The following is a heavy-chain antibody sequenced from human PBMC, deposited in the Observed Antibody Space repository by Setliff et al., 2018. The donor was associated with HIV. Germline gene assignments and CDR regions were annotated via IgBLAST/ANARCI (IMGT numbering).Heavy chain of an antibody. V-gene: IGHV4-4*09. CDR2: IYTRGST. D-gene: IGHD3-22*01. CDR3: ARGLSFYDPGGFDY. J-gene: IGHJ4*02. Sequence: PSETLSLTCTVSGGSISSYYWSWIRQPPGKGLEWIGYIYTRGSTNYNPSLKSRVTISVDTSKNQFSLKLSSVTAADTAVYYCARGLSFYDPGGFDYWGQGTLVTVSS. CDR1: GGSISSYY.